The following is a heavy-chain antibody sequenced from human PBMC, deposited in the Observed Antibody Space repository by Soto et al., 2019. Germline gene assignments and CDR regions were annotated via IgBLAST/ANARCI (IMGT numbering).Heavy chain of an antibody. V-gene: IGHV3-23*01. CDR1: GFTFSAYA. J-gene: IGHJ3*01. CDR2: ISASRGGI. CDR3: AKDPNGYYLGGFDL. D-gene: IGHD4-17*01. Sequence: EVQLLESGGGLVQPGGSLRLSCAASGFTFSAYAMSWVRQTPGKGLEWVSGISASRGGIYYADSVKGRFTISSDNAKNPLYLQMNSLRAEDTAVYYCAKDPNGYYLGGFDLWGQGTMVTVSS.